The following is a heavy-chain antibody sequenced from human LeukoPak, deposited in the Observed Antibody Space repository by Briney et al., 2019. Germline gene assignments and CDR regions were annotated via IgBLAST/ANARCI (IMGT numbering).Heavy chain of an antibody. D-gene: IGHD3-22*01. Sequence: GSLRLSCAASGFTFSSYEMNWVRQPPGKGLEWIGEIYHSGSTNYNPSLKSRVTISVGKSKNQFSLKLSSVTAADTAVYYCASNYYDSSGYQFVGAFDIWGQGTMVTVSS. V-gene: IGHV4-34*01. CDR1: GFTFSSYE. CDR3: ASNYYDSSGYQFVGAFDI. J-gene: IGHJ3*02. CDR2: IYHSGST.